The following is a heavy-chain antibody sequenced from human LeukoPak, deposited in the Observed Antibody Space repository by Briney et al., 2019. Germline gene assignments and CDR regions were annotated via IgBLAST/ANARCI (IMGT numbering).Heavy chain of an antibody. D-gene: IGHD1-1*01. CDR3: ARDRRVRTLLDY. V-gene: IGHV1-18*01. Sequence: GASVKVSCTASGYTFTSYGISWVRQAPGQGLEWMGWISAYNGNTNYAQKLQGRVTMTRDTSISTAYMELSRLRSDDTAVYYCARDRRVRTLLDYWGQGTLVTVSS. CDR2: ISAYNGNT. CDR1: GYTFTSYG. J-gene: IGHJ4*02.